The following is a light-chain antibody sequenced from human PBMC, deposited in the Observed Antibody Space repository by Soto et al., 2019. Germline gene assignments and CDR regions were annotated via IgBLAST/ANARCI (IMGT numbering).Light chain of an antibody. CDR3: HQRQSWPRT. V-gene: IGKV3D-20*02. Sequence: EIVLTQSPGTLSLYPGESATLSCRASQSVTSNYIAWYQQKPGQAPRLLIYYTSNRATGIPARFSGSGSGTDFTLTINSLAPEDFAIYYCHQRQSWPRTFGQGTKVDIK. CDR2: YTS. J-gene: IGKJ1*01. CDR1: QSVTSNY.